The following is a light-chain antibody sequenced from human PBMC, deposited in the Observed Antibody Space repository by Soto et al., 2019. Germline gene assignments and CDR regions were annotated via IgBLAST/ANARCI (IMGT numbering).Light chain of an antibody. CDR3: GTWDSSLSAYV. V-gene: IGLV1-51*01. CDR1: SSNIGNNY. CDR2: ENN. J-gene: IGLJ1*01. Sequence: QSVLTQPPSVSAAPGQKVTISCSGSSSNIGNNYVSWYQQHPGTAPTLLIYENNKRPSGIPDRFSGSKSGTSATLGITGLQTGDEADYYCGTWDSSLSAYVFGTGTKVTVL.